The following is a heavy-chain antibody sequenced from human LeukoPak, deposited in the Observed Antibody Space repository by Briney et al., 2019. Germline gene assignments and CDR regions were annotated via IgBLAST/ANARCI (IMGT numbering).Heavy chain of an antibody. CDR1: GVSISGSY. J-gene: IGHJ3*02. Sequence: PSETLSLTCTVSGVSISGSYWSWIRQLPGKGLEWIGYIYYSGSTTYNPSLRSRVTISVDTSRNQFSLKLSSVTAADTAVYYCARSRSGYSYDHAAFEIWGQGTMVTVSS. CDR3: ARSRSGYSYDHAAFEI. CDR2: IYYSGST. V-gene: IGHV4-59*01. D-gene: IGHD5-18*01.